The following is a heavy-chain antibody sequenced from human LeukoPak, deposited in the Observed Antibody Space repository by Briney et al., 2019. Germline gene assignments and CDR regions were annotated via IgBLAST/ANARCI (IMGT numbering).Heavy chain of an antibody. J-gene: IGHJ4*02. D-gene: IGHD3-22*01. Sequence: GGSLRLSCAASGFTFSSYEMNWVRQAPGKGLEWVSYIRSSGSTIYYADSVKGRFTISRDNAKNSLYLQMNSLRAEDTAVYYCARGLGVITYYYEPWGQGTLVTVSS. CDR2: IRSSGSTI. CDR1: GFTFSSYE. CDR3: ARGLGVITYYYEP. V-gene: IGHV3-48*03.